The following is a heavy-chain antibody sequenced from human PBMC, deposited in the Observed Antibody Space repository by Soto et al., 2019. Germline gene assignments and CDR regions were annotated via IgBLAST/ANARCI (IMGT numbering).Heavy chain of an antibody. V-gene: IGHV1-18*01. Sequence: QIQLVQSGAEVKKPGASVKVSCKASGYNFFDYGVSWVRQAPGQGLEWMGWVSPNSGNTDFARKVQSRVTMTADTSTNTAYLELRGLRSDDTAVYYCARGRTVSSIGPLLVWGQGTLVSVAA. J-gene: IGHJ1*01. D-gene: IGHD1-1*01. CDR3: ARGRTVSSIGPLLV. CDR1: GYNFFDYG. CDR2: VSPNSGNT.